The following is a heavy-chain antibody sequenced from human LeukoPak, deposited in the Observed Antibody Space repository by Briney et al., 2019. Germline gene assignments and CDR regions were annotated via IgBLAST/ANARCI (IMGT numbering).Heavy chain of an antibody. CDR1: GFTFSSYS. V-gene: IGHV3-48*01. J-gene: IGHJ4*02. CDR3: ARPRIVGARALAY. Sequence: AGGSLRLSCAASGFTFSSYSMNWARQAPGKGLEWVSYISSSSSTIYYADSVKGRFTISRDNAKNSLYLHMNSLRAQDTAVYYCARPRIVGARALAYWGQGTLVTVSS. CDR2: ISSSSSTI. D-gene: IGHD1-26*01.